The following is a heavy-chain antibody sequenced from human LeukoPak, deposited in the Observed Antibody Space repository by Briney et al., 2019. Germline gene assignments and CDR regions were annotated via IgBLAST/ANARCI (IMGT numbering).Heavy chain of an antibody. CDR1: GYTFTGYY. D-gene: IGHD2-2*02. CDR2: INPNSGGT. Sequence: ASVKVSCKASGYTFTGYYIHWVRHAPGQGLEWMGWINPNSGGTNYAQKFQGRVTMTRDTSISTAYMELSRLRSEDMAVYYCTLYNYWGQGTLVTVSS. J-gene: IGHJ4*02. CDR3: TLYNY. V-gene: IGHV1-2*02.